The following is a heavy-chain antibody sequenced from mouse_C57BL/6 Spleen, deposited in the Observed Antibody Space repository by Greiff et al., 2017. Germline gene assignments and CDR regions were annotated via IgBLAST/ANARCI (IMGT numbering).Heavy chain of an antibody. CDR3: ARRKITTVVESGYAMDY. Sequence: QVQLQQPGAELVKPGASVKMSCKASGYTFTSYWITWVKQRPGQGLEWIGDIYPGSGSTNYNEKFKSKATLTVDPSSSTAYMQLSSLTAEDSAVYYCARRKITTVVESGYAMDYWGQGTSVTVSS. CDR1: GYTFTSYW. V-gene: IGHV1-55*01. D-gene: IGHD1-1*01. J-gene: IGHJ4*01. CDR2: IYPGSGST.